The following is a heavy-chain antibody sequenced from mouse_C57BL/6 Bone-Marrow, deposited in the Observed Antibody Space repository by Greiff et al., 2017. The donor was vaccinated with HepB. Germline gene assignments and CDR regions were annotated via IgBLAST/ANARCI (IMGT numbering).Heavy chain of an antibody. CDR3: ARGYDGYRMDY. CDR1: GYTFTSYW. CDR2: IYPSDSET. D-gene: IGHD2-3*01. J-gene: IGHJ4*01. Sequence: QVQLQQPGAELVRPGSSVKLSCKASGYTFTSYWMDWVKQRPGQGLEWIGNIYPSDSETHYNQKFKDKATLTVDKSSSTAYMQLSSLTSEDSAVYYCARGYDGYRMDYWGQGTSVTVSS. V-gene: IGHV1-61*01.